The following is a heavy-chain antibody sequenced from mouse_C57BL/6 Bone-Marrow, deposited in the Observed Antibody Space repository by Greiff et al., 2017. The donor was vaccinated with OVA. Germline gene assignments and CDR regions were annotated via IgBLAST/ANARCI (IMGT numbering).Heavy chain of an antibody. J-gene: IGHJ3*01. V-gene: IGHV1-85*01. Sequence: VKLQESGPELVKPGASVKLSCKASGYTFTSYDINWVKQRPGQGLEWIGWIYPRDGSTKYNEKFKGKATLTVDTSSSTAYMELHSLTSEDSAVYFCARDGGFAYWGQGTLVTVSA. CDR1: GYTFTSYD. CDR3: ARDGGFAY. CDR2: IYPRDGST.